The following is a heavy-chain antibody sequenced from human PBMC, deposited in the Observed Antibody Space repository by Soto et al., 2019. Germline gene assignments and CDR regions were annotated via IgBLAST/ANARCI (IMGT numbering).Heavy chain of an antibody. D-gene: IGHD5-18*01. V-gene: IGHV1-69*13. CDR3: ARGGKGYSYGYS. CDR2: IIPIFGTA. CDR1: GGTFSSYA. J-gene: IGHJ4*02. Sequence: GASVKVSCKASGGTFSSYAISWVRQAPGQGLEWMGGIIPIFGTANYAQKFQGRVTITADESTSTAYMELSSLRPEDTAVYYCARGGKGYSYGYSWGQGTLVTVSS.